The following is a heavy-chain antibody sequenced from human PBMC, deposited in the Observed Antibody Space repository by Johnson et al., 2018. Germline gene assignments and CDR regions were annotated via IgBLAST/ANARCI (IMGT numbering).Heavy chain of an antibody. D-gene: IGHD3-16*01. V-gene: IGHV3-15*01. CDR1: GFTFSNAW. CDR2: IKTKTDGGTT. Sequence: VQLVQSGGGLVKPGGSLRLSCAASGFTFSNAWMNWVRQAPGKGLEWVGLIKTKTDGGTTDYVAPVKGRFSISRDDSKKTVYLQMNSLKTEDTAVYYCTTVSMTTFGPLWGQGTMVTVS. CDR3: TTVSMTTFGPL. J-gene: IGHJ3*01.